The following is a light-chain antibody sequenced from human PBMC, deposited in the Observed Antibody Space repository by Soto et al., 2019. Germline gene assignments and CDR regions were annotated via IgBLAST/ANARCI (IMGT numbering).Light chain of an antibody. Sequence: DTPINQSPSTLSAQEGDRVTNNCRASQSISSCLAWYQQKPGKAPKLLIYDASSLESGVPSRFSGSGSGTDFTLTISSLQPEDFTTYCCLLSDNLPYRFGEGGKV. V-gene: IGKV1-5*01. CDR2: DAS. CDR1: QSISSC. CDR3: LLSDNLPYR. J-gene: IGKJ1*01.